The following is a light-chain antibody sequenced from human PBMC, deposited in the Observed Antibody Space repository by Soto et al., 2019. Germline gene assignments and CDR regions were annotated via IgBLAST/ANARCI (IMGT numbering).Light chain of an antibody. CDR3: QQYGGSPYT. V-gene: IGKV3-20*01. CDR1: QSVGSSY. CDR2: GAS. J-gene: IGKJ2*01. Sequence: EIVLTQSPGTQSLSPGERATLSCRASQSVGSSYLAWYQQKPGQAPRLLIYGASSRATGIPDRFSGSGSGTDFTLAISRLEPEDFAVYYCQQYGGSPYTFGQGTKLEIK.